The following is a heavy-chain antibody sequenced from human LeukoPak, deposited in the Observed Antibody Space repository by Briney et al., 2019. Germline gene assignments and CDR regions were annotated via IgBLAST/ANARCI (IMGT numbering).Heavy chain of an antibody. CDR2: IHPGDSDT. J-gene: IGHJ4*02. CDR1: GYSFTNFW. Sequence: PAESLQISCKGSGYSFTNFWIGWVRQMPGKGLEWMGIIHPGDSDTRYSPSFQGQVTISADKSISTAYLQWNSLKASDTAMYYCARRSGSYFDYWGQGTLVTVSS. V-gene: IGHV5-51*01. CDR3: ARRSGSYFDY. D-gene: IGHD1-26*01.